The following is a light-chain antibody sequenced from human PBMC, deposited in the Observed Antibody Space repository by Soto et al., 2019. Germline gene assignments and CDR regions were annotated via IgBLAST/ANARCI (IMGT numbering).Light chain of an antibody. CDR1: QSVSSSY. J-gene: IGKJ3*01. CDR3: QQYGSSLGT. V-gene: IGKV3-20*01. Sequence: EIVLTQSPGTLSLSPGERATLSCRASQSVSSSYLAWYQQKPGQAPRLLIYGASSRATGIPDRFSGSGSGTDFALTISRLEPEDFAVNSCQQYGSSLGTFGPGTKVDIK. CDR2: GAS.